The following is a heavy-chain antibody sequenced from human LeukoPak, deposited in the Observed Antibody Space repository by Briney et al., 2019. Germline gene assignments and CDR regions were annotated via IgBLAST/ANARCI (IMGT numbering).Heavy chain of an antibody. V-gene: IGHV4-59*01. Sequence: PSETLSLTCTVSGGSISSYYWSWIRQPPGKGLEWIGYIYDSGSTNYNPSLKSRVTISVDTSKNQFSLKLSSVTAADTAVFYCASLTTADDFDIWGQGTMVTVSS. J-gene: IGHJ3*02. D-gene: IGHD3-22*01. CDR2: IYDSGST. CDR3: ASLTTADDFDI. CDR1: GGSISSYY.